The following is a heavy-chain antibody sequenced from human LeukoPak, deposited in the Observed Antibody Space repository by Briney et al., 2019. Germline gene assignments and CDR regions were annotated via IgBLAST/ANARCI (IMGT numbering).Heavy chain of an antibody. D-gene: IGHD6-13*01. Sequence: QPGGSLRFSCAVSGFTFSSYEMNWVRQAPGKGLEWVSYISSSGRTIYYADSVKGRFTISRDNAKNSLDLQMNSLKAEDTAVYYCARARPPDYSSGWYTFDYWGQGTLVTVSS. V-gene: IGHV3-48*03. CDR3: ARARPPDYSSGWYTFDY. CDR2: ISSSGRTI. J-gene: IGHJ4*02. CDR1: GFTFSSYE.